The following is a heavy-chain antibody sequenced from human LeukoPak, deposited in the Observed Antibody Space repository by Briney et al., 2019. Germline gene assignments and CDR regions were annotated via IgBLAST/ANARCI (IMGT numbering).Heavy chain of an antibody. Sequence: GGSLRLSCAASGFTFSSYSMIWVRPAPGKGLEGVSSISRSSSYKYYADSVKGRVTISRDNANNSLYLQMNSLRAEDTAVYYCARDQDDYGDPPGGVVWGQGTTVTVSS. D-gene: IGHD4-17*01. V-gene: IGHV3-21*01. CDR3: ARDQDDYGDPPGGVV. J-gene: IGHJ6*02. CDR2: ISRSSSYK. CDR1: GFTFSSYS.